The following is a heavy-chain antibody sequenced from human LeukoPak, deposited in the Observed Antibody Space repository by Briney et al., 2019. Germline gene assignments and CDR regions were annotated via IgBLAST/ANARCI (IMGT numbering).Heavy chain of an antibody. CDR2: IKKDGSEK. CDR1: GFTFSNYW. J-gene: IGHJ4*02. Sequence: GGSLRLSCAASGFTFSNYWMSWVRPAQRKRKERVANIKKDGSEKYYVDSVKGRFTISRDNAKNSLYLQMNSMGAEDTAVYYCARSLRGYSYGSGGQGTLVTVSS. V-gene: IGHV3-7*04. D-gene: IGHD5-18*01. CDR3: ARSLRGYSYGS.